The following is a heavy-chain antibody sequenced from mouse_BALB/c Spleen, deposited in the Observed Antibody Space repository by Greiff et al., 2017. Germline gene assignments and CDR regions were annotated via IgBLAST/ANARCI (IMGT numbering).Heavy chain of an antibody. CDR2: INPSNGRT. CDR3: ARGGWEGFDY. CDR1: GYTFTSYW. V-gene: IGHV1S81*02. Sequence: LQPGAELVKPGASVKLSCKASGYTFTSYWMHWVKQRPGQGLEWIGEINPSNGRTNYNEKFKSKATLTVDKSSSTAYMQLSSLTSEDSAVYYCARGGWEGFDYWGQGTTLTVSS. J-gene: IGHJ2*01. D-gene: IGHD3-3*01.